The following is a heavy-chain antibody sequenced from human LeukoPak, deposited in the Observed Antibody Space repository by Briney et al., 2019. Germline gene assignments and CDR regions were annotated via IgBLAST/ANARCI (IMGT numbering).Heavy chain of an antibody. CDR1: GFTFSDYY. CDR3: ARIIATRPHYYYYMDV. D-gene: IGHD6-6*01. CDR2: ISGTGRTI. V-gene: IGHV3-11*04. Sequence: GGSLRLSCAVSGFTFSDYYMTWIRQAPGKGLEWVSYISGTGRTIYYADSVKGRFTIYRDNAKNSLYLQMNSLRDEDTAVYFCARIIATRPHYYYYMDVWGKGTTVTVSS. J-gene: IGHJ6*03.